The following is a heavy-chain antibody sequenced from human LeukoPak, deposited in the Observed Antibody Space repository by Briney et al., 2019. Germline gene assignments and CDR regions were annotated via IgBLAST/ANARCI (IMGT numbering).Heavy chain of an antibody. V-gene: IGHV1-69-2*01. CDR2: VDPEDGET. Sequence: ATVKISCXVSGYTFTDYYMHWVQQAPGKGLEWMGLVDPEDGETIYAEKFQGRVTITADTSTDTAYMELSSLRSEDTAVYYCATDYSNFQDWFDPWGQGTLVTVSS. CDR1: GYTFTDYY. J-gene: IGHJ5*02. CDR3: ATDYSNFQDWFDP. D-gene: IGHD4-11*01.